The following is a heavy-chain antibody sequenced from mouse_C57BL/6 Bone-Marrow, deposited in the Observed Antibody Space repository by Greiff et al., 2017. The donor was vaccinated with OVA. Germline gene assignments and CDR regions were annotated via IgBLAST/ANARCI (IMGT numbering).Heavy chain of an antibody. CDR3: AREDGSSYGFAY. J-gene: IGHJ3*01. Sequence: QVQLQQPGAELVMPGASVKLSCKASGYTFTSYWMHWVKQRPGQGLEWIGEIDPSDSYTKYNQKFKGKSTLTVDKSSCTAYMQLSSLTSEDSSVYYCAREDGSSYGFAYWGQGTLVTVSA. D-gene: IGHD1-1*01. CDR2: IDPSDSYT. V-gene: IGHV1-69*01. CDR1: GYTFTSYW.